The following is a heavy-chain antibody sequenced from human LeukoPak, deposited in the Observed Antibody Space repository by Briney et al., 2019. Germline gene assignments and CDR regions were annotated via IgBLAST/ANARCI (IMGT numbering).Heavy chain of an antibody. Sequence: PGGSLRLSCAASGFTFSSYWMSWVRQAPGKGLEWVANIKQDGSEKYYVDSVKGRFTISRDNAKNSLYLQMNSLRAEDTAVYYCARSHSYYYDSSGYYYPTACYYYMDVWGKGTTVTVSS. D-gene: IGHD3-22*01. CDR3: ARSHSYYYDSSGYYYPTACYYYMDV. CDR2: IKQDGSEK. V-gene: IGHV3-7*01. J-gene: IGHJ6*03. CDR1: GFTFSSYW.